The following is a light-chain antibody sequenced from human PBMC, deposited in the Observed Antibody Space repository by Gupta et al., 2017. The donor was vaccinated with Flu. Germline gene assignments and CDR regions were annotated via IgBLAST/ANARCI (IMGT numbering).Light chain of an antibody. Sequence: SFLSASVGDRVTITCRASQDISSSLAWYQQKPGRAPKLLIYPASTLQSGVPSRFSGNGSGTEFTLTISSLQPEDFAAYYCQHLNNYPPYTFGQGTKLEIK. CDR1: QDISSS. CDR2: PAS. CDR3: QHLNNYPPYT. J-gene: IGKJ2*01. V-gene: IGKV1-9*01.